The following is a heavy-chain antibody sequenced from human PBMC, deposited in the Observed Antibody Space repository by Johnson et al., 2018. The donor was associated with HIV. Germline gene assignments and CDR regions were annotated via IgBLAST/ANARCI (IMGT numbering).Heavy chain of an antibody. J-gene: IGHJ3*02. CDR1: GFTFNNYG. V-gene: IGHV3-33*06. CDR2: IWFDGSNK. CDR3: AKEGITMEVDI. Sequence: VQLVESGGGVVQPGTSLRLSCAASGFTFNNYGMHWVRQAPGKGLEWVAVIWFDGSNKYYADSVKGRFTISRDNSKNTLYLQMNSLRAEDTAVYYCAKEGITMEVDIWGQGTMVTVSS. D-gene: IGHD3-10*01.